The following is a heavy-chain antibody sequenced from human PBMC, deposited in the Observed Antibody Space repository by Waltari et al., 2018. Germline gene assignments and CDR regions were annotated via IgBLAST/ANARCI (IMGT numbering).Heavy chain of an antibody. Sequence: QVQLVQSGAEVKKPGASVKVACRASGYNFNTYGLTWVRQAPGQGLEWMGWIIPNNDETKYSKNFQGIISMTTDLTTRTAYMELRRLRADDTAVYYCARDFWSQTSGRELSLMDVWGKGTTVTVSS. CDR1: GYNFNTYG. V-gene: IGHV1-18*01. D-gene: IGHD3-3*01. J-gene: IGHJ6*03. CDR3: ARDFWSQTSGRELSLMDV. CDR2: IIPNNDET.